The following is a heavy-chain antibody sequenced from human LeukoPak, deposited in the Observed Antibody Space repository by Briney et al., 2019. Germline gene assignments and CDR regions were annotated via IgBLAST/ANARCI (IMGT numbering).Heavy chain of an antibody. CDR1: GASIISYH. J-gene: IGHJ4*02. Sequence: SETLSLTCSVSGASIISYHWSWVRQPPGKGLEWIGFVHYSGSTNYNPSLNSRVTISADTSKNQFSLSLTSVTAADTALYYCARSPLESRRDAYNFYFDYWGQGALVTVSS. D-gene: IGHD5-24*01. V-gene: IGHV4-59*08. CDR2: VHYSGST. CDR3: ARSPLESRRDAYNFYFDY.